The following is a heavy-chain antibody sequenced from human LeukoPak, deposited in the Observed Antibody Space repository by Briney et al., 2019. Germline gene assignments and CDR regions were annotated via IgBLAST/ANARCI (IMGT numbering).Heavy chain of an antibody. Sequence: GGSLRLSCTASGFIFSNYGMHWVRQAPGKGLEWVAFIRHDGSHKSYADSVKGRFTISRDNSKNTLYLQMNSLRAEDTAVYYCALMRDGYTQWGQGTLVTASS. D-gene: IGHD5-24*01. CDR3: ALMRDGYTQ. J-gene: IGHJ4*02. CDR2: IRHDGSHK. CDR1: GFIFSNYG. V-gene: IGHV3-30*02.